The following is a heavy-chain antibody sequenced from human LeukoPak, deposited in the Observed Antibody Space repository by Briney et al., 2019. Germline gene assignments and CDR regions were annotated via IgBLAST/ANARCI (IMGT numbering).Heavy chain of an antibody. Sequence: GGSLRLSCAASGFGFSSHWMHWVCQAPGKGLVWVSRSNSDGSVRNYADSVEGRFIISRDNAKNTLYLQMNNLGVEDTAVYFCARDPSVNNAIGYNWFDHWGQGALVTVSS. CDR3: ARDPSVNNAIGYNWFDH. D-gene: IGHD2/OR15-2a*01. V-gene: IGHV3-74*01. CDR1: GFGFSSHW. CDR2: SNSDGSVR. J-gene: IGHJ5*02.